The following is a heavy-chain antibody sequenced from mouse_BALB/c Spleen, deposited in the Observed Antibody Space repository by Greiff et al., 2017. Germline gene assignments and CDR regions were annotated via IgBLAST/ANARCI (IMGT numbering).Heavy chain of an antibody. Sequence: VQLVESGPGLVAPSQSLSITCTVSGFSLTSYGVHWVRQPPGKGLEWLGVIWAGGSTNYNSALMSRLSISKDNSKSQVFLKMNSLQTDDTAMYYCARAPGGSPAWFAYWGQGTLVTVSA. CDR1: GFSLTSYG. V-gene: IGHV2-9*02. CDR2: IWAGGST. J-gene: IGHJ3*01. D-gene: IGHD1-1*01. CDR3: ARAPGGSPAWFAY.